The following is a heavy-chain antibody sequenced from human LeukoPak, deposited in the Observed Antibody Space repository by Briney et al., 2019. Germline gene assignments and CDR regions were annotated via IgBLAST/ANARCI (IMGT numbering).Heavy chain of an antibody. J-gene: IGHJ3*02. Sequence: PGRSLRLSCAASGFTFSSYAMHWVRQAPGKGLEWVAVISYDGSNKYYADSVKGRFTISRDNSKNTLYLQMNSLRAEDTAVYYCAKDLTYPLRYFDWFRHLSCAFDIWGQGTMVTVSS. V-gene: IGHV3-30*04. CDR1: GFTFSSYA. CDR3: AKDLTYPLRYFDWFRHLSCAFDI. CDR2: ISYDGSNK. D-gene: IGHD3-9*01.